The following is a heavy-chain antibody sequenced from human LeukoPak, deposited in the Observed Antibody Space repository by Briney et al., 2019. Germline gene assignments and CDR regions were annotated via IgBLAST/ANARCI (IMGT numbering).Heavy chain of an antibody. J-gene: IGHJ4*02. V-gene: IGHV4-59*01. CDR2: IYYSGST. CDR1: GGSIRSYY. CDR3: AREGVTKYYFDY. D-gene: IGHD4-11*01. Sequence: PSETLSLTCTVSGGSIRSYYWSWIRQPPGKGLEWIGYIYYSGSTDYNPSLKSRVTISVDTSKNQFSLKLSSLTAADTAVYYCAREGVTKYYFDYWGQGTLVTVSS.